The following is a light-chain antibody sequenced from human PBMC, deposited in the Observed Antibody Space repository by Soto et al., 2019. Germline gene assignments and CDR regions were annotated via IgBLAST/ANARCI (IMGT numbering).Light chain of an antibody. J-gene: IGKJ5*01. CDR2: DAS. CDR3: QQYDNLLPT. CDR1: QSISSY. Sequence: DIQMTQSPSSLSASVGDRVTITCRASQSISSYLNWYQQKPGKAPKLLIYDASNLETGVPSRFSGSGSGTDFTFTISSLQPEDIATYYCQQYDNLLPTFGQGTRLEIK. V-gene: IGKV1-33*01.